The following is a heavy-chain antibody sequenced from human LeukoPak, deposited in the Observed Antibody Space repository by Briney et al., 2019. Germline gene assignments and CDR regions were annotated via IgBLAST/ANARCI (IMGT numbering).Heavy chain of an antibody. CDR3: ASGDSSGCLDY. Sequence: GASVKVSCKASGGTFSSYAISWVRQAPGQGLEWMGGIIPIFGTANYAQKFQGRVTITTDESTSTAYMELSSLRSEDTAVYYCASGDSSGCLDYWGQGTLVTVSS. J-gene: IGHJ4*02. V-gene: IGHV1-69*05. D-gene: IGHD6-19*01. CDR1: GGTFSSYA. CDR2: IIPIFGTA.